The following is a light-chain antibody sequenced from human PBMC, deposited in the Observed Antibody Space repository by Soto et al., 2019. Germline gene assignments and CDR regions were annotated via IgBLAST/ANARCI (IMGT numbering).Light chain of an antibody. CDR1: QGISSY. CDR3: QQLNSYPLT. CDR2: AAS. Sequence: IQLTQSPSSLSASVGDRVTITCRASQGISSYLAWYQQKPGKAPKLLIYAASTLQSGVPSTFSGSGSGTDFTLTISSLQPEYVATSDGQQLNSYPLTFGGGTKVEIK. V-gene: IGKV1-9*01. J-gene: IGKJ4*01.